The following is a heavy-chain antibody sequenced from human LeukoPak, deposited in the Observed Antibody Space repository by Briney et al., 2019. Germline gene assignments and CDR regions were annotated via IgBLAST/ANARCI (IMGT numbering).Heavy chain of an antibody. Sequence: GGSLRLSCAASGFTFSSYAMSWVRQAPGKGLEWVSAISGSGGSTYYADSVKGRFTISRDNSKNTLYLQMNRLRAEDTAVYYCAKDTPAYWGGDCYNAFDIWGQGTMVTVSS. CDR2: ISGSGGST. V-gene: IGHV3-23*01. CDR1: GFTFSSYA. D-gene: IGHD2-21*02. J-gene: IGHJ3*02. CDR3: AKDTPAYWGGDCYNAFDI.